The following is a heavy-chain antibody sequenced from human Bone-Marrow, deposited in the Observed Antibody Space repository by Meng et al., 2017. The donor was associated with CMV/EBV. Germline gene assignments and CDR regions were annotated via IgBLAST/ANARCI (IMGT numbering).Heavy chain of an antibody. CDR3: AKLSGSYYSATQEFDY. V-gene: IGHV3-21*04. J-gene: IGHJ4*02. Sequence: GESLKISCAASGFTFSSYSMNWVRQAPGKGLEWVSSISSSSSYIYYADSVKGRFTISRDNAKNSLYLQMNSLRAEDTAVYYCAKLSGSYYSATQEFDYWGQGTLVTVSS. CDR1: GFTFSSYS. D-gene: IGHD1-26*01. CDR2: ISSSSSYI.